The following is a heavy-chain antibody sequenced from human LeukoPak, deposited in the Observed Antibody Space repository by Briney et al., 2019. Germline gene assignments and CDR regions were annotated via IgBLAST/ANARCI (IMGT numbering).Heavy chain of an antibody. V-gene: IGHV3-30-3*01. D-gene: IGHD3-3*01. CDR3: ARVYYDFWSGYYSYAGYYGMDV. Sequence: GGSLRLSCAASGFTFSIYAMHWVRQAPGKGLEWVAVISYDGSNKYYADSVKGRFTISRDNSKNTLYLQMNSLRAEDTAVYYCARVYYDFWSGYYSYAGYYGMDVWGQGTTVTVSS. CDR2: ISYDGSNK. J-gene: IGHJ6*02. CDR1: GFTFSIYA.